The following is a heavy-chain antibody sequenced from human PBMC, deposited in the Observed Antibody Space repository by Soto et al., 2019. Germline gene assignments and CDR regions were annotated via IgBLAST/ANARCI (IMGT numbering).Heavy chain of an antibody. Sequence: QVQLVESGGGVVQPGRSLRVSCAASGFTFSTYGMHWVRQAPGKGLEWVAMIWYDGSNKYHADSVKGRFTISRDNSKNPLYLQMNSLRVDDTAVYYCTTELDWLSAFDYWGQGTLVTVSS. CDR2: IWYDGSNK. V-gene: IGHV3-33*01. J-gene: IGHJ4*02. CDR1: GFTFSTYG. D-gene: IGHD3-9*01. CDR3: TTELDWLSAFDY.